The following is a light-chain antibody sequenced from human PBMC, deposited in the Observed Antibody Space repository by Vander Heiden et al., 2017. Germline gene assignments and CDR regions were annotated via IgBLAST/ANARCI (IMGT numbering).Light chain of an antibody. V-gene: IGKV3-20*01. J-gene: IGKJ3*01. Sequence: EIVLTQSPGTLSLSPGERATLSCRASQSVGSSYLAWYQQKPGQAPRLLIYGASSRATGIPDRFSGSGSGTDFTLTISSLEPEDFAVYYCQQDCSSAFTFGPGTKVDIK. CDR3: QQDCSSAFT. CDR2: GAS. CDR1: QSVGSSY.